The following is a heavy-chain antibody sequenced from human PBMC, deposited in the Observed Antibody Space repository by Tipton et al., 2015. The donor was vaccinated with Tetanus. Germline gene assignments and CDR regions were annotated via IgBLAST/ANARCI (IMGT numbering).Heavy chain of an antibody. CDR1: GGSISSGGYS. J-gene: IGHJ4*02. CDR2: IYHSGST. Sequence: TLSLTCAVSGGSISSGGYSWSWIRQPPGKGLEWIGYIYHSGSTYYNPSLKSRVTISVDRSKNQFSLKLSSVTAADTAVYYCARERARGGYYFDYWGQGTLVTVSS. D-gene: IGHD3-16*01. V-gene: IGHV4-30-2*01. CDR3: ARERARGGYYFDY.